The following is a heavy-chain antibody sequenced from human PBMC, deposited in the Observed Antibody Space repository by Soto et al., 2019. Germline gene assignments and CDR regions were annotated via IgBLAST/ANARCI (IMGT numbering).Heavy chain of an antibody. CDR1: GFTFINYA. D-gene: IGHD6-13*01. CDR2: IGGGDGST. J-gene: IGHJ3*02. V-gene: IGHV3-23*01. CDR3: AKGILVKPPGTRTFDI. Sequence: EVQLLESGGGLVQPGGSLRLSCEASGFTFINYAMSWVRQAPGKGLEWVSTIGGGDGSTYYADSVKGRFTISRDNSNSALYLQMNSLRVGDTAIYYCAKGILVKPPGTRTFDIWGQGKMVIVSS.